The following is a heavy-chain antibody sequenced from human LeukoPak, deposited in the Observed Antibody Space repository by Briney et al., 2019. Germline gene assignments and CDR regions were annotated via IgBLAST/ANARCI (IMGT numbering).Heavy chain of an antibody. Sequence: PGGSPRLSCAASGFTFSSYWMHWVRQAPGKGLVWVSRINSDGSSTSYADSVKGRFTISRDNSKNTLYLQMNSLRAEDTAVYYCARVWDSSGWYDTWGLVDYWGQGTLSPSPQ. CDR2: INSDGSST. V-gene: IGHV3-74*01. J-gene: IGHJ4*02. CDR1: GFTFSSYW. D-gene: IGHD6-19*01. CDR3: ARVWDSSGWYDTWGLVDY.